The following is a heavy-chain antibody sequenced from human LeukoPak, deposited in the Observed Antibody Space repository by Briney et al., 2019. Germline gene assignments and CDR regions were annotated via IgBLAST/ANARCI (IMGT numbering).Heavy chain of an antibody. V-gene: IGHV3-53*01. D-gene: IGHD2-21*02. CDR2: IHTSGDT. CDR1: GLTGSHNY. CDR3: ARDLCGGDCYSGIAE. J-gene: IGHJ4*02. Sequence: RSGGSLRLSCAASGLTGSHNYVSWVRQAPGKGLEWVSAIHTSGDTCYADSVKGRFTISRDTSKNTLYLQINSLRVEDTAVYYCARDLCGGDCYSGIAEWGQGTLVTVSS.